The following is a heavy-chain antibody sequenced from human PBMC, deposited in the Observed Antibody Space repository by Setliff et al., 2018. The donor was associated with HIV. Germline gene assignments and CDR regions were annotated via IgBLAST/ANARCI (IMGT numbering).Heavy chain of an antibody. Sequence: KTSETLSLTCTVAGGSISSGTYYWSWIRQPAGEGLEWIGQMSTSGSPNYDPSLKNRVTLSLDTSKNQFSLNLRSVFAADTAVYYCVRDPGYNSGWSGTTFDYWGQGTLVTVSS. V-gene: IGHV4-61*09. CDR1: GGSISSGTYY. J-gene: IGHJ4*02. CDR2: MSTSGSP. CDR3: VRDPGYNSGWSGTTFDY. D-gene: IGHD6-19*01.